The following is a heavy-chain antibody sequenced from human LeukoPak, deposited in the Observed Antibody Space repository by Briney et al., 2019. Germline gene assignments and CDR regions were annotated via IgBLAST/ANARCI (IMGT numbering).Heavy chain of an antibody. Sequence: PSETLSLTCAVYGGSFSGFYWSWIPQPPGKGLEWIGEINHSGSTNYNPSLKSRVTISVDTSKNQFSLKLSSVPAAETAVYYCARGLTIFGVVSRKYWGQGTLVTVSS. CDR3: ARGLTIFGVVSRKY. CDR1: GGSFSGFY. V-gene: IGHV4-34*01. J-gene: IGHJ4*02. D-gene: IGHD3-3*01. CDR2: INHSGST.